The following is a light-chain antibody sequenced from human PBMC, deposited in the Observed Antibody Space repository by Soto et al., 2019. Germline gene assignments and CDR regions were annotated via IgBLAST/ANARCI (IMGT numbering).Light chain of an antibody. J-gene: IGKJ4*01. V-gene: IGKV3-20*01. CDR1: QSVSRSY. CDR3: QQYDRSPIT. CDR2: GAS. Sequence: EIGLTQSPGTLSLTPGERATLSCRASQSVSRSYLAWYQQKPGQAPRLLIYGASSRATGIPDRFSGSGSGTDFTLTISRLEPEDFAVYSCQQYDRSPITFGGGTKVEIK.